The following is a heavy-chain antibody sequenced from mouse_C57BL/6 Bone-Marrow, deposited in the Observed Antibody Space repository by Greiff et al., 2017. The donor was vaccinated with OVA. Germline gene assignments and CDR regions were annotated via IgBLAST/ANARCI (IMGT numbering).Heavy chain of an antibody. CDR3: TSDSNTRAWFAY. CDR1: GFNIKDDY. Sequence: VQLKQSGAELVRPGASVKLSCTASGFNIKDDYMHWVRQRPEQGLEWIGWIDPENGDTEYASKFQGKATITADTSSNTAYLQLSSLTSEDTAVYYCTSDSNTRAWFAYWGQGTLVTVSA. D-gene: IGHD2-5*01. CDR2: IDPENGDT. V-gene: IGHV14-4*01. J-gene: IGHJ3*01.